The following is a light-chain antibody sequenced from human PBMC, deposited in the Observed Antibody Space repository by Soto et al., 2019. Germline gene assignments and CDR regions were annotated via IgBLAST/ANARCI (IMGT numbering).Light chain of an antibody. V-gene: IGLV2-14*02. Sequence: QSALTQPASVSGSPGQSITISCTATSNDVWTYNLVSWYQQHPGKAPKLIIYKVDNRPSGISDRFSASKSGNTASLTISGLQAEDEAHYYCSSYTTVPSPQWVFAGGTKLTVL. CDR1: SNDVWTYNL. CDR2: KVD. J-gene: IGLJ3*02. CDR3: SSYTTVPSPQWV.